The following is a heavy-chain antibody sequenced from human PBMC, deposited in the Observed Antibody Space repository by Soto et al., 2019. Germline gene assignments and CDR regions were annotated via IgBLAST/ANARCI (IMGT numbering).Heavy chain of an antibody. D-gene: IGHD6-13*01. CDR3: ARVVNRLSWPHLNY. CDR1: GYTFTPHH. Sequence: GASMKVSRKASGYTFTPHHIHWVRQAPGQGLEWMGIINPSGGSTSYAQKFQGRVTMTRDTSTSTVYMELSSLRSEDTAVYYCARVVNRLSWPHLNYWGQGTLVTVSS. CDR2: INPSGGST. J-gene: IGHJ4*02. V-gene: IGHV1-46*01.